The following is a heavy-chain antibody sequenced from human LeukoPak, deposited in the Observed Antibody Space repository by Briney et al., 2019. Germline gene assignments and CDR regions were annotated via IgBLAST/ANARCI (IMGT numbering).Heavy chain of an antibody. CDR1: GFTFDDYA. CDR2: ISWNSGNI. V-gene: IGHV3-9*01. J-gene: IGHJ4*02. Sequence: GGSLRLSCAASGFTFDDYAMHWVRQAPGKGLEWVSGISWNSGNIGYADSVKGRFTISRDNAKNFLYLQMNSLRAEDTAVYYCARELGSYSSSSQGDYWGQGTLVTVSS. D-gene: IGHD6-6*01. CDR3: ARELGSYSSSSQGDY.